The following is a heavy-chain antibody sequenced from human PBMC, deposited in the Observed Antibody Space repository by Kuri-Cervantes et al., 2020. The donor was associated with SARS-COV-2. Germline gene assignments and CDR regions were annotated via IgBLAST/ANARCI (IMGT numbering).Heavy chain of an antibody. D-gene: IGHD6-19*01. CDR3: AKFRGSGWTDAFDI. V-gene: IGHV3-23*01. CDR1: GFTFSSYA. CDR2: ISGSGGST. J-gene: IGHJ3*02. Sequence: GESLKISCAASGFTFSSYAMSWVRQAPGKGLEWVSAISGSGGSTYYADSVKGRFTISRDNSKNTLYLQMNSLRAEDTAVYYCAKFRGSGWTDAFDIWGQGTMVTVSS.